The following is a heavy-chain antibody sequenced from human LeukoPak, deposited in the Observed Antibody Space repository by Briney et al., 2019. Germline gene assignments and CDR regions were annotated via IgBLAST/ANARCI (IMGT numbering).Heavy chain of an antibody. J-gene: IGHJ6*03. CDR1: GFTVSSNY. Sequence: GGSLRLSCAASGFTVSSNYISWVRQAPGKGLEWVSVIYSGGSTYYADSVKGRFTISRDNSKNTLYLQMNSLRAEDTAVYYCARGPLTSIAARAYYYYYMDVWGKGTTVTVSS. CDR2: IYSGGST. V-gene: IGHV3-53*01. D-gene: IGHD6-6*01. CDR3: ARGPLTSIAARAYYYYYMDV.